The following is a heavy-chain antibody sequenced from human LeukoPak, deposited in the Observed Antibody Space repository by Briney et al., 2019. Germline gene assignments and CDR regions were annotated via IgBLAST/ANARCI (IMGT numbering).Heavy chain of an antibody. CDR2: ISGSGGST. Sequence: GGSLRLSCAASGFTFSSYAMSWVRQAPGKGLEWVSAISGSGGSTYYADSVKGRFTISRDNSKNTLYLQMNSLRAEDTALYYCAKVAGSYYYDSSGYPDYWGQGTLVTVSS. J-gene: IGHJ4*02. CDR1: GFTFSSYA. D-gene: IGHD3-22*01. V-gene: IGHV3-23*01. CDR3: AKVAGSYYYDSSGYPDY.